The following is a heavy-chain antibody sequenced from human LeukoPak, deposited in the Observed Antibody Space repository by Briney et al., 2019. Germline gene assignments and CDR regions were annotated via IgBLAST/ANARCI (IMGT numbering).Heavy chain of an antibody. CDR1: GGSISSYY. Sequence: SETLSLTCTVSGGSISSYYWSWIRQPPGKGLEWIGYIYYSGSTNCNPSLKSRVTISVDTSKNQFSLKLNSVTAADTAVYYCARLLSSTWYWFDPWGQGTLVTVSS. V-gene: IGHV4-59*08. CDR2: IYYSGST. CDR3: ARLLSSTWYWFDP. D-gene: IGHD6-13*01. J-gene: IGHJ5*02.